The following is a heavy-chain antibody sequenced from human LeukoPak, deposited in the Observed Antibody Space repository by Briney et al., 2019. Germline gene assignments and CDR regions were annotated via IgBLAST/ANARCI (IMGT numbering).Heavy chain of an antibody. J-gene: IGHJ4*02. Sequence: ASVKVSCKASGGTFSSYAISWVRQATGQGLEWMGWMNPNSGNTGYAQKFQGRVTMTRNTSISTAYMELSSLRSEDTAVYYCASEFRETRGSSSGGLDYWGQGTLVTVSS. V-gene: IGHV1-8*02. CDR2: MNPNSGNT. D-gene: IGHD6-6*01. CDR1: GGTFSSYA. CDR3: ASEFRETRGSSSGGLDY.